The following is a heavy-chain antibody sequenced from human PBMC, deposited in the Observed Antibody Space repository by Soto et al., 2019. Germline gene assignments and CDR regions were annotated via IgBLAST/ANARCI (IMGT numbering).Heavy chain of an antibody. CDR1: GGSISSYY. Sequence: PSETLSLNCTVSGGSISSYYWSWIRQPPGKGLEWIGYIYYSGSTNYNPSLKSRVTISVDTSKNQFSLKLSSVTAADTAVYYCARHIYPQLYWFDPWGQGTLVTVSS. J-gene: IGHJ5*02. D-gene: IGHD3-10*01. CDR3: ARHIYPQLYWFDP. CDR2: IYYSGST. V-gene: IGHV4-59*08.